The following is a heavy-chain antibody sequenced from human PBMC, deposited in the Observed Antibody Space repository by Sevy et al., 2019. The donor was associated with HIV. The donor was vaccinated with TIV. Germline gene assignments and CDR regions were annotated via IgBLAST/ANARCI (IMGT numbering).Heavy chain of an antibody. J-gene: IGHJ5*01. CDR1: GFTFSYYD. D-gene: IGHD3-22*01. CDR2: ISSAGSYI. Sequence: GGSLRLSCAASGFTFSYYDMNWVRQAPGKGLEWVSSISSAGSYIKYGDSVKGRFTISRDNAKNSLYLQMNSLGAEDTAVYFCARNLDYYDTSAFYSWGQGTPVTVSS. V-gene: IGHV3-21*01. CDR3: ARNLDYYDTSAFYS.